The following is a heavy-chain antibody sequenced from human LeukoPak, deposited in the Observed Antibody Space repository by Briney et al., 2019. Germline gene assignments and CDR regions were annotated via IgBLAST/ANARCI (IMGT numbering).Heavy chain of an antibody. CDR3: ARAPLWFGIPFDP. CDR1: GGSIKTNY. CDR2: GYYRGST. J-gene: IGHJ5*02. D-gene: IGHD3-10*01. V-gene: IGHV4-59*01. Sequence: PSETLSLTCTVSGGSIKTNYWSWIRQPPGKGLEWIGYGYYRGSTNYNPSLKSRVTISVDTSKNQFSLKLSSVTAADTAVYYCARAPLWFGIPFDPWGQGTLVTVSS.